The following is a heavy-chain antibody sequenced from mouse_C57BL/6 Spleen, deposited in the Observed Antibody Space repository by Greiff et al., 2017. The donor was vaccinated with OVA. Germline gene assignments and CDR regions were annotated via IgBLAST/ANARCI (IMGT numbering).Heavy chain of an antibody. J-gene: IGHJ2*01. CDR1: GYTFTDYY. CDR3: ARRGVYDGYPDY. V-gene: IGHV1-19*01. Sequence: VQLQQSGPVLVKPGASVKMSCKASGYTFTDYYMNWVKQSHGKSLEWIGVINPYNGGTSYNQKFKGKATLTVDKSSSTAYMELNSLTSEDSAVYYCARRGVYDGYPDYWGQGTTLTVSS. D-gene: IGHD2-3*01. CDR2: INPYNGGT.